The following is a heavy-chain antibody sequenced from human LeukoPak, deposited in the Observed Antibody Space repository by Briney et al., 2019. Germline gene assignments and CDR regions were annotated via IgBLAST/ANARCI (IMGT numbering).Heavy chain of an antibody. J-gene: IGHJ4*02. CDR3: VKDSDRTMVRGVGGY. CDR1: GFTFSSYA. V-gene: IGHV3-64D*06. Sequence: PGGSLRLSCSASGFTFSSYAMHWVRQAPGKGLEYVSAISSNGGSTYYADSVKGRFTISRDNSKNTLYLQMSSLRAEDTAVYYCVKDSDRTMVRGVGGYWGQGTLVTVSS. CDR2: ISSNGGST. D-gene: IGHD3-10*01.